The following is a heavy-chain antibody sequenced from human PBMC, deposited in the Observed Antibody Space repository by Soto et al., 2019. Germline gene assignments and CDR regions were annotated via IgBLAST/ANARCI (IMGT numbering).Heavy chain of an antibody. CDR1: GFTFSSYS. Sequence: GGSLRLSCAASGFTFSSYSMNWVRQAPGKGLEWVSSISSSSSYIYYADSVKGRFTISRDNAKNSLYLQMNSLRAEDTAVYYCAREDYGDYHRDYYYYVDVWGKGTTVTVSS. CDR3: AREDYGDYHRDYYYYVDV. V-gene: IGHV3-21*01. D-gene: IGHD4-17*01. CDR2: ISSSSSYI. J-gene: IGHJ6*03.